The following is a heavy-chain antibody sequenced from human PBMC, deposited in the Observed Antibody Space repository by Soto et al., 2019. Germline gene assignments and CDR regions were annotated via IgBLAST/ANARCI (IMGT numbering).Heavy chain of an antibody. CDR3: ASGFDSSGYYRQYYFDY. D-gene: IGHD3-22*01. CDR2: IYPGDSDT. CDR1: GYSFTSYW. Sequence: GESLKISCKGSGYSFTSYWIGWVRQMPGKGLEWMGIIYPGDSDTRYSPSFQGQVTISADKSISTAYLQWSSLKASDTAMYYCASGFDSSGYYRQYYFDYWGQGTLVTVSS. V-gene: IGHV5-51*01. J-gene: IGHJ4*02.